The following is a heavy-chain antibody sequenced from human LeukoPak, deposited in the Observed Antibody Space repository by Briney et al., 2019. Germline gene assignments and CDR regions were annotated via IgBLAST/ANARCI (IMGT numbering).Heavy chain of an antibody. D-gene: IGHD3-10*01. CDR2: IIPILGIA. Sequence: SVKVSFTASGGTFTSYAISWVRQAPGQGLKWMGRIIPILGIANYAQKFQGRVTITADKSTSTAYMELSSLRSEDTAVYYCARDRKAITMVRGALYYFDYWGQGTLVTVSS. CDR1: GGTFTSYA. J-gene: IGHJ4*02. V-gene: IGHV1-69*04. CDR3: ARDRKAITMVRGALYYFDY.